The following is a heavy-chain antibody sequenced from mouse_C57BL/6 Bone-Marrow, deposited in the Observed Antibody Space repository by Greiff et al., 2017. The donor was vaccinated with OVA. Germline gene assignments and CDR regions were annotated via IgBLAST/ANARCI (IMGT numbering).Heavy chain of an antibody. CDR1: GFSLTSYG. CDR2: IWSGGST. J-gene: IGHJ3*01. V-gene: IGHV2-2*01. D-gene: IGHD2-3*01. Sequence: VKVVESGPGLVQPSQSLSITCTVSGFSLTSYGVHWVRQSPGKGLEWLGVIWSGGSTDYNAAFISRLSISKDNSKSQVFFKMNRLQADDTAIYYCARCYDGYPRFAYWGQGTLVTVSA. CDR3: ARCYDGYPRFAY.